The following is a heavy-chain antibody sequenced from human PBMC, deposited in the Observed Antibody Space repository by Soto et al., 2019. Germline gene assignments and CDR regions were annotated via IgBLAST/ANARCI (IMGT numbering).Heavy chain of an antibody. CDR3: ARGGRYSGYRGDY. CDR1: GGSFSGYY. J-gene: IGHJ4*02. CDR2: INHSGST. Sequence: SETLSLNYAVYGGSFSGYYWSWIRQPPGKGLEWIGEINHSGSTNYNPSLKSQVTISVDTSKNQFSLKLSSVTAADTAVYYCARGGRYSGYRGDYWGQGTLVTVSS. V-gene: IGHV4-34*01. D-gene: IGHD5-12*01.